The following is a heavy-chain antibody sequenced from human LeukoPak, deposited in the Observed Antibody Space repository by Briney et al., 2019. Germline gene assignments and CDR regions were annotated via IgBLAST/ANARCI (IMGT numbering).Heavy chain of an antibody. CDR3: ARDLSQVDGDYLFDY. V-gene: IGHV4-59*01. J-gene: IGHJ4*02. Sequence: SETLSLTCTVSGGSMSSYYWTWIRQPPGKGLEWIGYIYSSGSTNYNPSLRTRVTMSVDTSKNQFSLKLNSVTAADTAVYYCARDLSQVDGDYLFDYWGQGTLVTVSS. D-gene: IGHD4-17*01. CDR2: IYSSGST. CDR1: GGSMSSYY.